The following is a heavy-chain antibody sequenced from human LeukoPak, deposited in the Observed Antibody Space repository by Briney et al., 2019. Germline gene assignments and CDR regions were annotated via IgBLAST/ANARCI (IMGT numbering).Heavy chain of an antibody. CDR1: GGSISSGGYY. J-gene: IGHJ4*02. Sequence: PSQTLSLTCTVSGGSISSGGYYWSWIRQHPGKGLEWIGYIYYSGSTYYNPSLKSRVTISVDTSKNQFSLKLSSVTAADTAVYYCARDGGYSNYAPRCYFDYWGQGTLVTVSS. V-gene: IGHV4-31*03. CDR2: IYYSGST. CDR3: ARDGGYSNYAPRCYFDY. D-gene: IGHD4-11*01.